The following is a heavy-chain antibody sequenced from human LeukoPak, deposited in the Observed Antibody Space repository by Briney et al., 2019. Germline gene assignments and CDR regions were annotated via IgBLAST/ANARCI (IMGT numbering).Heavy chain of an antibody. CDR1: GYTFTGYY. Sequence: GASVKVSCKASGYTFTGYYMHWVRQARGQGLEWMGRINPNSGGTNYAQKFQGRVTMTRDTSISTAYMELSRLRSDDTAVYYCARPRRGSSWYDYWGQGTLVTVSS. CDR3: ARPRRGSSWYDY. J-gene: IGHJ4*02. V-gene: IGHV1-2*06. D-gene: IGHD6-13*01. CDR2: INPNSGGT.